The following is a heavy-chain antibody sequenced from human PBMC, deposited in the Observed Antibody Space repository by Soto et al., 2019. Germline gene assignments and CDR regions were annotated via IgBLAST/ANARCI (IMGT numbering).Heavy chain of an antibody. D-gene: IGHD5-12*01. Sequence: GGSLRLSCAASGFTFSSYAMHWVRQAPGKGLEWVAVISYDGSNKYYADSVKGRFTISKDNSKNTLYLQMNSLRAEDTAVYYCARGEMATIDLISFDIWGQGTMVTVSS. CDR2: ISYDGSNK. CDR1: GFTFSSYA. CDR3: ARGEMATIDLISFDI. J-gene: IGHJ3*02. V-gene: IGHV3-30-3*01.